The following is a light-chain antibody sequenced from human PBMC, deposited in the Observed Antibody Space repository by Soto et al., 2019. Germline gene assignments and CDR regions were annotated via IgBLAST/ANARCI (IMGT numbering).Light chain of an antibody. V-gene: IGLV2-14*03. CDR2: DII. CDR1: SSDIGGYNY. Sequence: QSALTQPASVSGSPGQSITISCTGSSSDIGGYNYVSWYQQHPGKAPKLLIYDIINRPSGVSNRFSGSKFGNTAFLTSSGLRAEDEADYSRSSYTSSDTVIFGRGTKVTVL. J-gene: IGLJ6*01. CDR3: SSYTSSDTVI.